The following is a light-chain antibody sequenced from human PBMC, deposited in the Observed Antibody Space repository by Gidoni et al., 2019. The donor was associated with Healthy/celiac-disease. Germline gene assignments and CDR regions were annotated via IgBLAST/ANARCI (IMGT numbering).Light chain of an antibody. V-gene: IGKV1-33*01. J-gene: IGKJ3*01. CDR3: QQYDNIPFT. CDR2: DAS. Sequence: DIQMTQSPSSLSASVGDRVTITCQASQDISNYLNWYQQKPGKAPKLLIYDASNLETGVPSRFSGSGSGTDFTFTISSLQPEDIATYYCQQYDNIPFTFGHGTKVDIK. CDR1: QDISNY.